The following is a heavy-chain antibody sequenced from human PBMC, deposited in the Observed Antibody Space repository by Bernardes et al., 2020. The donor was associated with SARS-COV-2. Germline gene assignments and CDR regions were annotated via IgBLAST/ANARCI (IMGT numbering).Heavy chain of an antibody. CDR1: DGSFSNYY. CDR3: ARLRITMIRGPRYFYYGMDV. CDR2: IDYNGSP. J-gene: IGHJ6*02. Sequence: SETLSLTCAVYDGSFSNYYWTWIRQPPEKGLEWIGEIDYNGSPTYNPSLKSRVTISADTSKKQFSLNLGSVTAADTAVYYCARLRITMIRGPRYFYYGMDVWGHGTTVTVSS. D-gene: IGHD3-10*01. V-gene: IGHV4-34*01.